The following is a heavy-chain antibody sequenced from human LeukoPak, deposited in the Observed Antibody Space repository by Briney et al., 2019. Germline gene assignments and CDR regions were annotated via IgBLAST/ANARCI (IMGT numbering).Heavy chain of an antibody. CDR3: ARDPRNKGFDP. CDR1: GFTLSYYW. Sequence: GGSLRLSCAASGFTLSYYWMHWVRQGPGEGLVWLSTINGDGSSTNYADSVKGRFTISRDNAKNTLYLEMNSLRVEDTAVYYCARDPRNKGFDPWGQGTLVTVSS. D-gene: IGHD1/OR15-1a*01. CDR2: INGDGSST. J-gene: IGHJ5*02. V-gene: IGHV3-74*01.